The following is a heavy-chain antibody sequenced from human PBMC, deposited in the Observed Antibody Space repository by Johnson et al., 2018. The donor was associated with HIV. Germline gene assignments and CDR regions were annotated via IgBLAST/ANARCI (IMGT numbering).Heavy chain of an antibody. J-gene: IGHJ3*02. CDR1: GFTFDDYA. Sequence: VQLVESGGGLVQPGRSLRLSCAASGFTFDDYAMHWVRQAPGKGLEWVSGISWNSGNIAYGDSVKGRFTIARDNAKNSLYLQMNSLRAEDTAVYYCARDHVMVVTPGDCFDIWGQGTMVTVSS. V-gene: IGHV3-9*01. CDR3: ARDHVMVVTPGDCFDI. CDR2: ISWNSGNI. D-gene: IGHD2-21*02.